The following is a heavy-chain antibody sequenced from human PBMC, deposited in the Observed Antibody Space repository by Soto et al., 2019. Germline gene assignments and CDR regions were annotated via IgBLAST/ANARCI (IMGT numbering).Heavy chain of an antibody. V-gene: IGHV1-8*01. CDR1: GYTFTSYD. CDR3: ARVLRFLEWLPTYYYYMDV. CDR2: MNPNSGNT. J-gene: IGHJ6*03. Sequence: ASVKVSCKASGYTFTSYDINWARQATGQGLEWMGWMNPNSGNTGYAQKFQGRVTMTRNTSISTAYMELSSLRSEDTAVYYCARVLRFLEWLPTYYYYMDVWGKGTTVTVSS. D-gene: IGHD3-3*01.